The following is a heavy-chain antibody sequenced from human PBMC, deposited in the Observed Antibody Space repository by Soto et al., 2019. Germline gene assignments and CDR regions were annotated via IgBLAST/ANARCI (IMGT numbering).Heavy chain of an antibody. CDR2: MSAYNGNT. CDR1: GYTFTSYG. Sequence: QVQLVQSGAEVKKPGASVQVSCKASGYTFTSYGIRWVRQAPGQGVEWMGWMSAYNGNTNYAQKLQGRVTMTTDTSTSTAYMELRSLRSDDTAVYYCARDVRGYDYVWGSYPRLFDYWGQGTLVTVSS. V-gene: IGHV1-18*01. J-gene: IGHJ4*02. D-gene: IGHD3-16*02. CDR3: ARDVRGYDYVWGSYPRLFDY.